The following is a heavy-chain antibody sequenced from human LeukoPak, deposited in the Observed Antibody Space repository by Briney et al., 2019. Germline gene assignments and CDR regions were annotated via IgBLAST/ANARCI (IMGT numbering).Heavy chain of an antibody. CDR1: GFTFSIYA. V-gene: IGHV3-64D*06. CDR3: VNDLQFNEGAF. Sequence: PGGSLRLSCSASGFTFSIYAMHWVRQAPGKGLEYVSAINSNGDGTYYADSVKGRFTISRDNSKNTLYFQMNSLRAEDTAVYYCVNDLQFNEGAFWGQGTLVTVSS. D-gene: IGHD1-1*01. J-gene: IGHJ4*02. CDR2: INSNGDGT.